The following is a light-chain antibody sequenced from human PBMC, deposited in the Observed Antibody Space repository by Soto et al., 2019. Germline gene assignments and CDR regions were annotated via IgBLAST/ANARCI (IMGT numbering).Light chain of an antibody. V-gene: IGLV2-8*01. Sequence: QSVLTQPPSASGSPGQSVTISCTGTSSDVGGYDYVSWYQQHPGKAPKLMIYEVTIRPSGVSDRFSGSKSGNTASLTVSGLQAEDEADYYCSSYTGGNPSYVFGNGTKVTXL. J-gene: IGLJ1*01. CDR2: EVT. CDR1: SSDVGGYDY. CDR3: SSYTGGNPSYV.